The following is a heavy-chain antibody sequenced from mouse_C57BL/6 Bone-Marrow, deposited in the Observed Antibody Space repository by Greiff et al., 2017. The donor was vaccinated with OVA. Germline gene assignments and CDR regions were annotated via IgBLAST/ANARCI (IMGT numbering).Heavy chain of an antibody. CDR2: IYPRSGNT. CDR3: ARWGDYDRYAMDY. V-gene: IGHV1-81*01. J-gene: IGHJ4*01. D-gene: IGHD2-4*01. Sequence: QVQLQQSGTVLARPGASVKLSCKASGYTFTSYGISWVKQRTGQGLEWIGEIYPRSGNTYYNEKFKGKATLTADKSSSTAYMELRSLTSEDSAVYFCARWGDYDRYAMDYWGQGTSVTVSS. CDR1: GYTFTSYG.